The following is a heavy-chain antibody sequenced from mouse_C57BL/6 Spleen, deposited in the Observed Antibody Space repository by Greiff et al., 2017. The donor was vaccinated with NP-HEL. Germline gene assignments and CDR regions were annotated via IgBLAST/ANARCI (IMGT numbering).Heavy chain of an antibody. CDR3: APNYYGSSSFDY. D-gene: IGHD1-1*01. Sequence: QVQLKESGAELARPGASVKLSCKASGYTFTSYGISWVKQRTGQGLEWIGEIYPRSGNTYYNEKFKGKATLTADKSSSTAYMELRSLTSEDSAVYFCAPNYYGSSSFDYWGQGTTLTVSS. CDR2: IYPRSGNT. V-gene: IGHV1-81*01. J-gene: IGHJ2*01. CDR1: GYTFTSYG.